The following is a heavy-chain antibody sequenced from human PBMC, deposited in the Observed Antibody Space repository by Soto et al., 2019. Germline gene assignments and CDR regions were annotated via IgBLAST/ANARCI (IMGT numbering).Heavy chain of an antibody. D-gene: IGHD3-22*01. J-gene: IGHJ4*02. Sequence: PSDTLSLTCAVSGYSLSSGYYWGWIRQPPGKGLEWIGSIYHSGSTYYNPSLKSRVTISVDTSKNQFSLKLSSVTAADTAVYYCARVGTMMVGYWGQGTLDTVSS. CDR3: ARVGTMMVGY. V-gene: IGHV4-38-2*01. CDR1: GYSLSSGYY. CDR2: IYHSGST.